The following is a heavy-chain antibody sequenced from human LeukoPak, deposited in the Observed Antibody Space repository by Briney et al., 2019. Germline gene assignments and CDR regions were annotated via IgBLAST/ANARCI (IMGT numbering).Heavy chain of an antibody. CDR3: ARGFGENAFDI. Sequence: SSETLSLTCTVSGGSISSGGYYWSWIRQHPGKGLEWIGYIYYSRSTYYNPSLKSRVTISVDTSKNHFSLKLSSVTAADTAVYYCARGFGENAFDIWGQGTMVTVSS. V-gene: IGHV4-31*03. CDR1: GGSISSGGYY. CDR2: IYYSRST. J-gene: IGHJ3*02. D-gene: IGHD3-10*01.